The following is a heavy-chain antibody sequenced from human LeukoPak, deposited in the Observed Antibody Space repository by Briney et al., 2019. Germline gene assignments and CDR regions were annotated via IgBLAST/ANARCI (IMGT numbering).Heavy chain of an antibody. CDR1: GFTFSSYA. CDR3: ARDRGYSGYEEGGDY. D-gene: IGHD5-12*01. J-gene: IGHJ4*02. CDR2: ISYDGSNK. V-gene: IGHV3-30-3*01. Sequence: PGGSLRLSCAASGFTFSSYAMDWVRQAPGKGLEWVALISYDGSNKYYADSVKGRFTISRDNSKNTLYLQMNSLRAEDTAVYYCARDRGYSGYEEGGDYWGQGTLVTVSS.